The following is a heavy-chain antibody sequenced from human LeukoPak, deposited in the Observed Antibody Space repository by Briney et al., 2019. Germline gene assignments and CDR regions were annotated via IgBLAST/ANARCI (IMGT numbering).Heavy chain of an antibody. V-gene: IGHV1-69*04. CDR1: GGTFSSYA. CDR2: IIPILGTA. J-gene: IGHJ4*02. CDR3: ALYGVNFDY. D-gene: IGHD4-17*01. Sequence: GASVKVSCKASGGTFSSYAISWVRQAPGQGLEWMGRIIPILGTANYAQKFQGRVTITADKSTSTAYMELSSLRSEDTAVYYCALYGVNFDYWGQGTLVTVSS.